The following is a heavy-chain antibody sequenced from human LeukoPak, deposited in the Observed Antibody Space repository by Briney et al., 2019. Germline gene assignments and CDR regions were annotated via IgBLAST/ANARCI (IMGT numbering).Heavy chain of an antibody. D-gene: IGHD6-6*01. CDR2: IIPVFGTA. J-gene: IGHJ6*03. CDR1: GGTFSSYA. V-gene: IGHV1-69*05. Sequence: SVKVSCKASGGTFSSYAISWVRQAPGQGLEWMGGIIPVFGTANYAQKFQGRVTITTDESTSTAYMELSSLRSEDTAVYYCARGTSRIAARPQGYYYYMDVWGKGTTVTVSS. CDR3: ARGTSRIAARPQGYYYYMDV.